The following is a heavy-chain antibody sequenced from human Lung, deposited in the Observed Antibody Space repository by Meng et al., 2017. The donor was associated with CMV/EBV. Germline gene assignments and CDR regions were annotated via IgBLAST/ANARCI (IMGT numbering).Heavy chain of an antibody. D-gene: IGHD2-15*01. V-gene: IGHV4-59*01. CDR2: ISNSGST. CDR3: ARFDMDVEGYYGMDV. J-gene: IGHJ6*02. Sequence: SETLSLTCTVSGGSISTYYWNWLRQLPGKGLEWIGYISNSGSTDYNPSLKSRVTISVDTSKNPFSLKLTSVTAADTAVYYCARFDMDVEGYYGMDVWGQGTTVTVSS. CDR1: GGSISTYY.